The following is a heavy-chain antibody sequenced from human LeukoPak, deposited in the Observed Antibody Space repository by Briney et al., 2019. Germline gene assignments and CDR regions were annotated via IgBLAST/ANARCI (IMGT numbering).Heavy chain of an antibody. J-gene: IGHJ4*02. D-gene: IGHD2-15*01. CDR2: IRYDGSNK. CDR1: GFTFSSYG. Sequence: PGGSLRLSCAASGFTFSSYGMHWVRQAPGKGLEWVAIIRYDGSNKYYADSAKGRFTISRDNAKNTLYLQMNSLRAEDTAVYYCARDNGVVVVAAVDYWGQGTLVTVSS. V-gene: IGHV3-30*02. CDR3: ARDNGVVVVAAVDY.